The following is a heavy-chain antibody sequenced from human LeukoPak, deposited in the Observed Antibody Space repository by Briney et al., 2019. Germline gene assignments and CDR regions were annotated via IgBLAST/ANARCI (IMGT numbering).Heavy chain of an antibody. CDR1: GFTFSNAW. J-gene: IGHJ4*02. CDR2: ISSSGSTI. V-gene: IGHV3-48*03. CDR3: ARDRYSSGWRPFDY. D-gene: IGHD6-19*01. Sequence: GGSLRLSCAASGFTFSNAWMSWVRQAPGKGLEWVSYISSSGSTIYYADSVKGRFTISRDNAKNSLYLQMNSLRAEDTAVYYCARDRYSSGWRPFDYWGQGTLVTVSS.